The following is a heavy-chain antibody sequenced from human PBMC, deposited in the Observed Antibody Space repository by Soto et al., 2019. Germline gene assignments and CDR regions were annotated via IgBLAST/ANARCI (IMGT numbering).Heavy chain of an antibody. Sequence: QVHLQQSGPGLVKPSQTLSLTCAISGDSVSSNSAAWNWIRQTPSRGLEWLGRTYFRSKWYTDYTPSLRTRITVTPDTSKNQFSLYLNSVNPGDSALYYCARGTGDPRGGALDIWGRGTMVTVSS. D-gene: IGHD7-27*01. J-gene: IGHJ3*02. CDR1: GDSVSSNSAA. CDR2: TYFRSKWYT. V-gene: IGHV6-1*01. CDR3: ARGTGDPRGGALDI.